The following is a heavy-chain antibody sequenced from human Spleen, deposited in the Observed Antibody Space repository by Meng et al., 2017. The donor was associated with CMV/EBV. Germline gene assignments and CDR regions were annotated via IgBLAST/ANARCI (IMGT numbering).Heavy chain of an antibody. J-gene: IGHJ4*02. Sequence: GGSLRLSCAASGFTFSSYWMTWVRQAPGKGLEWVANIKQDGSEKYHVDSVKGRFTISRDNAKNSLYLQMNSLRAEDTALYYCAKDSDFWSGLFDYWGQGTLVTVSS. CDR3: AKDSDFWSGLFDY. CDR2: IKQDGSEK. V-gene: IGHV3-7*03. D-gene: IGHD3-3*01. CDR1: GFTFSSYW.